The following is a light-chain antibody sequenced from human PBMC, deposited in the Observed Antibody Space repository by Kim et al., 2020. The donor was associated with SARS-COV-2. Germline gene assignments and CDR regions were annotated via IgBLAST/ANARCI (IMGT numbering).Light chain of an antibody. Sequence: YGNHSEGRTITWSGSTNTVNWYQQLQGEAPKVLIYNNNHRPSGVPGRCSCSKSGTSATLAISGLQSEDEAYYYCSTWDVNLDAWVFGGGTKLTVL. CDR3: STWDVNLDAWV. CDR1: TNT. J-gene: IGLJ3*02. CDR2: NNN. V-gene: IGLV1-44*01.